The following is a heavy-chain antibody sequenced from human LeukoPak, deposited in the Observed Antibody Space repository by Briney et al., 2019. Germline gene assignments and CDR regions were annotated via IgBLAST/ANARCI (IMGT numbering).Heavy chain of an antibody. Sequence: PGGSLRLSCAASGFIFSSYGMTWVCQAPGKGLEWVSAISGSGSGGSTYYADSVKGRLTISRDNSKNTLYLQMNSLRSEDTAVYYCARDDLKDSSGYYYDFDYWGQGTLVTVSS. V-gene: IGHV3-23*01. CDR2: ISGSGSGGST. CDR3: ARDDLKDSSGYYYDFDY. J-gene: IGHJ4*02. D-gene: IGHD3-22*01. CDR1: GFIFSSYG.